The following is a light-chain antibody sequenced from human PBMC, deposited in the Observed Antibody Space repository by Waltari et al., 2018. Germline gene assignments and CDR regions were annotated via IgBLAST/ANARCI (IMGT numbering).Light chain of an antibody. CDR3: TTWDDSLNGVV. CDR2: ANN. J-gene: IGLJ3*02. V-gene: IGLV1-44*01. Sequence: QSVLTQPPSASGTPGQRVTISCSGSSSNIGSNTVNWYQQLPGTAPKLLISANNHRPSGVPDRVSGSKSGTSASLAISGLQSEDEADYYCTTWDDSLNGVVFGRGTKLTV. CDR1: SSNIGSNT.